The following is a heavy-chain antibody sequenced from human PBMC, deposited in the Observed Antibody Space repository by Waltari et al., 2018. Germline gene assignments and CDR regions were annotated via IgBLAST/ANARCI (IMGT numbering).Heavy chain of an antibody. D-gene: IGHD2-21*02. CDR2: VFFPGTT. Sequence: QVRLKESGPRLLKPSETLSLICSVSGDSIRTNRYYWGWIRQSPGKGLEWIGDVFFPGTTHYNPSFKNRVTISEDTSKNQFSLNLRFMTAADTAVYYCARRGVCGGDTCPDLWGQGTLVTVSS. CDR3: ARRGVCGGDTCPDL. V-gene: IGHV4-39*01. J-gene: IGHJ5*02. CDR1: GDSIRTNRYY.